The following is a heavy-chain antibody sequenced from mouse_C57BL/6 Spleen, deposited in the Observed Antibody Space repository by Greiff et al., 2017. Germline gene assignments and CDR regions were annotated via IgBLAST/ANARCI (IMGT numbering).Heavy chain of an antibody. V-gene: IGHV1-81*01. Sequence: VKLQESGAELARPGASVKLSCKASGYTFTSSGISWVKQRTGQGLEWIGEIYPRSGNTYYNEKFKGKATLTADKSSSTAYMELRSLTSEDSAVYFCAKGNDGYYLAYWGQGTLVTVSA. CDR1: GYTFTSSG. D-gene: IGHD2-3*01. CDR2: IYPRSGNT. J-gene: IGHJ3*01. CDR3: AKGNDGYYLAY.